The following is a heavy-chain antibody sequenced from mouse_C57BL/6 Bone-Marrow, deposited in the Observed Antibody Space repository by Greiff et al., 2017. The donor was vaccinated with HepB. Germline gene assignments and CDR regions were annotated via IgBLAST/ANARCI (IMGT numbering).Heavy chain of an antibody. Sequence: QVQLLQPGAELVKPGASVKLSCKASCYTFTSYWMHWVKQRPGQGLEWIGMIHPNSGSTNYNEKFKSKATLTVDKSSSTAYMQLSSLTSEDSAVYYCRDGTYFDVWGTGTTVTVSS. CDR2: IHPNSGST. CDR3: RDGTYFDV. CDR1: CYTFTSYW. D-gene: IGHD3-3*01. J-gene: IGHJ1*03. V-gene: IGHV1-64*01.